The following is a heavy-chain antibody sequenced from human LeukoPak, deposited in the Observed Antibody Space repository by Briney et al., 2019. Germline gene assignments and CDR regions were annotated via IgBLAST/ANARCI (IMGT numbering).Heavy chain of an antibody. CDR1: GLTFSNYA. D-gene: IGHD4-23*01. J-gene: IGHJ4*02. V-gene: IGHV3-7*01. CDR3: AISSPVATVGY. CDR2: INQDGSEK. Sequence: GGSLRLSCAASGLTFSNYAMSWDRQAPGKGLEWVANINQDGSEKYYVDSVRGRFTISRDNAKNSLYLQMNSLRAEDTAVYYCAISSPVATVGYWGQGTLVTVSS.